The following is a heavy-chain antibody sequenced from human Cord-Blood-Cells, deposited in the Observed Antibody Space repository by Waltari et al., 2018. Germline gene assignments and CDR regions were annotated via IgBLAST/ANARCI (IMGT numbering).Heavy chain of an antibody. CDR2: INPNIGVT. V-gene: IGHV1-2*04. Sequence: QVQLVQSGAEVKKPGASVKVSCKASGYTFTGYYMHWVRQAPGQGLECVGWINPNIGVTNYAQKCQGWVTITRDTSISTAYMELSRLRSDDTAVYYCARDVGGGTLDYWGQGTLVTVSS. D-gene: IGHD3-16*01. CDR3: ARDVGGGTLDY. J-gene: IGHJ4*02. CDR1: GYTFTGYY.